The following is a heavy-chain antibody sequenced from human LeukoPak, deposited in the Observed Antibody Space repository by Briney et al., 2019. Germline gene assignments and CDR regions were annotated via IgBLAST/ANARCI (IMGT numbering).Heavy chain of an antibody. V-gene: IGHV3-74*01. CDR1: GFTFRKYW. Sequence: PGGSLRLSCAASGFTFRKYWVLWVRHAPGKGLESVSRINNDGTLTTHAPPVKGRLTVSRDNADNTVFLQMNSGRDEDTAVYYCATKQWLAPPPDSWGEETPVTVSS. J-gene: IGHJ5*01. D-gene: IGHD6-19*01. CDR2: INNDGTLT. CDR3: ATKQWLAPPPDS.